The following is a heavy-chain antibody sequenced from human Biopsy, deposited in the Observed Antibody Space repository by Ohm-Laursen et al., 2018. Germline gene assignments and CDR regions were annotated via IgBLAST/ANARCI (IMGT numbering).Heavy chain of an antibody. CDR1: GVTLSGYS. CDR2: ISASSSYI. V-gene: IGHV3-21*06. Sequence: SLRLSCAASGVTLSGYSMNWVRQAPGKGLEWVSSISASSSYIYYADSVKGRFTVSRDNAKNSLYLQMNSLRAADTAKYYCATELLPPGVGGPWLDSWGQGTPVTVSS. CDR3: ATELLPPGVGGPWLDS. D-gene: IGHD3-10*01. J-gene: IGHJ5*01.